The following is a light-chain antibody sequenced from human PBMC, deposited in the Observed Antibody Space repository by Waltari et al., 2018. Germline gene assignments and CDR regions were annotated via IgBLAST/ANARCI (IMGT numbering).Light chain of an antibody. V-gene: IGLV2-14*01. J-gene: IGLJ3*02. Sequence: SALTQPASVSGSPGQSITISCTGTSSYIGTYNYASWYQQHPRKAPKLMIYDVNKRPSGVSYRFSGSKSGNTASLTISGLQAEDESDYYCSSYSRITTSVVFGGGTKLTVL. CDR1: SSYIGTYNY. CDR3: SSYSRITTSVV. CDR2: DVN.